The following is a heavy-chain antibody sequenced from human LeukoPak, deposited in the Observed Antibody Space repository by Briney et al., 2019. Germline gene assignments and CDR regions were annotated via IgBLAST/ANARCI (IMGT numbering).Heavy chain of an antibody. CDR3: ATLTGVTDS. J-gene: IGHJ4*02. V-gene: IGHV1-24*01. Sequence: GASVKVSCKVSGYTLTELSMHGVRQAPGKGLEWMGGFDPEDGETIYAQKFQGRVTMTADTSTDTAYMELSSLRSEDTAVYYCATLTGVTDSWGQGTLVTVSS. CDR1: GYTLTELS. D-gene: IGHD7-27*01. CDR2: FDPEDGET.